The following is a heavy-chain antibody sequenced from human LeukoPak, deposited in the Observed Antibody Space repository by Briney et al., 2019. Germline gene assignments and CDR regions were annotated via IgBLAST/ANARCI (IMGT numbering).Heavy chain of an antibody. Sequence: GGSLRLSCAASGFTFSSYWMHWVRQAPGKGLVWVSRINTDGSSTAYADSVKGRFTISRDNAKNTLYLQMNSLRVEDSAVYYCATDEGRGYSHSAYWGQGTLVTVSS. CDR1: GFTFSSYW. J-gene: IGHJ4*02. D-gene: IGHD5-18*01. CDR2: INTDGSST. V-gene: IGHV3-74*03. CDR3: ATDEGRGYSHSAY.